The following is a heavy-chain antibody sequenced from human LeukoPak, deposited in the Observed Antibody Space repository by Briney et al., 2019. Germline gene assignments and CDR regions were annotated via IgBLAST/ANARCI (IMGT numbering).Heavy chain of an antibody. CDR2: ISWNSGSI. D-gene: IGHD2-15*01. CDR3: AKGVVVVAATTAFDI. CDR1: GFTFSSYA. V-gene: IGHV3-9*01. J-gene: IGHJ3*02. Sequence: GGSLRLSCAASGFTFSSYAMSWVRQAPGKGLEWVSGISWNSGSIGYADSVKGRFTISRDNAKNSLYLQMNSLRAEDTALYYCAKGVVVVAATTAFDIWGQGTMVTVSS.